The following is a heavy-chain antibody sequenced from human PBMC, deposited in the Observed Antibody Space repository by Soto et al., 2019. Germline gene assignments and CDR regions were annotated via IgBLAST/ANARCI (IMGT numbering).Heavy chain of an antibody. CDR3: ARRISITMMGTSPPAFDI. J-gene: IGHJ3*02. V-gene: IGHV1-8*01. Sequence: ASVKVSCKASGYTFTSYDINWVRQATGQGLEWMGWMNPDSGNTGYAQKFQGRVTMTRNTSISTAYMELSSLRSEDTAVYYCARRISITMMGTSPPAFDIWGQGTMVTVSS. D-gene: IGHD3-22*01. CDR2: MNPDSGNT. CDR1: GYTFTSYD.